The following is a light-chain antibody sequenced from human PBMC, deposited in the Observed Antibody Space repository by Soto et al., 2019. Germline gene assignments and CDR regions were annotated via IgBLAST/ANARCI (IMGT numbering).Light chain of an antibody. CDR1: SSDVGGYNY. V-gene: IGLV2-14*01. CDR2: DVS. Sequence: QSALTQPASVSGSPGQSITISCTGTSSDVGGYNYVSWYQQHPCKAPKFMIYDVSNRPSGVSNRFSGSKSGNTASLTISGLQVEDEADYSCCSYTTSNARQIVFGTGTKLTVL. CDR3: CSYTTSNARQIV. J-gene: IGLJ1*01.